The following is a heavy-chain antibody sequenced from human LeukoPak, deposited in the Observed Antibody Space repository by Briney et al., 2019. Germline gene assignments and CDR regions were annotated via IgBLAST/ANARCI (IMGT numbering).Heavy chain of an antibody. CDR3: ARDGSSWYQNWFDP. J-gene: IGHJ5*02. V-gene: IGHV4-34*01. CDR1: GGSFSGYY. Sequence: PSETLSLTCAVYGGSFSGYYWSWIRQPPGKGLEWIGEINHSGSTNYNPSLKSRATISVDTSKNQFSLKLSSVTAADTAVYYCARDGSSWYQNWFDPWGQGTLVTVSS. D-gene: IGHD6-13*01. CDR2: INHSGST.